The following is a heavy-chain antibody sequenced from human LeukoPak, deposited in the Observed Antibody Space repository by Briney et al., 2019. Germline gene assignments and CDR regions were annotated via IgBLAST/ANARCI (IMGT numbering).Heavy chain of an antibody. D-gene: IGHD5-18*01. J-gene: IGHJ5*02. V-gene: IGHV4-39*01. CDR3: ARLNSYRWFDP. Sequence: PSETLSLTCTVSGGSISSSSYYWGWIRLPPGKGLEWIGSIYYSGSTYYNPSLKSRVTISVDTSKNQFSLKLSSVTAADTAVYYCARLNSYRWFDPWGQGTLVTVSS. CDR2: IYYSGST. CDR1: GGSISSSSYY.